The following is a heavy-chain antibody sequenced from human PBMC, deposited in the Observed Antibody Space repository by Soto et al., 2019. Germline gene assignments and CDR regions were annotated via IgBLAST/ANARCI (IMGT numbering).Heavy chain of an antibody. Sequence: EVQLLESGGDLIQSGGSLRLSCAASGFTFSTYAMTRVRQAPGKGLEWVSIISSSGDATYYVDSVKGRFTISRDNSLNTLNLQMNSLRAEDTAVYYCAKNGDFWSWGMDVWGQGTTVTVSS. CDR2: ISSSGDAT. CDR3: AKNGDFWSWGMDV. CDR1: GFTFSTYA. D-gene: IGHD3-3*01. V-gene: IGHV3-23*01. J-gene: IGHJ6*02.